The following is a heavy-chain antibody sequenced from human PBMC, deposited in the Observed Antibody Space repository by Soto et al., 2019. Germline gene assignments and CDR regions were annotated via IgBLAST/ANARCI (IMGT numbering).Heavy chain of an antibody. Sequence: GGSLRLSCAASGFTFSSYAMSWVRQAPGKGLEWVSAISGSGGSTYYADSVKGRFTISRDNSKNTLYLQMNSPRAEDTAVYYCAKDRVLGKAPAIVLMVYAMTAFDYWGQGTLVTVSS. CDR2: ISGSGGST. J-gene: IGHJ4*02. CDR3: AKDRVLGKAPAIVLMVYAMTAFDY. CDR1: GFTFSSYA. V-gene: IGHV3-23*01. D-gene: IGHD2-8*01.